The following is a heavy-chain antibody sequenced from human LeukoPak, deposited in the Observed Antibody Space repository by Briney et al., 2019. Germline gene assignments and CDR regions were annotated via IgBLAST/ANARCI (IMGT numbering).Heavy chain of an antibody. Sequence: PSETLSLTCAVYGGSFSGYYWSWIRQPPGKGLEWIGEINHSGSTNYNPSLKSRVTISVDTSKNQFSLKLSSVTAADTAVYYCARGRTAADGNWFDPWGQGTLVTVSS. CDR2: INHSGST. V-gene: IGHV4-34*01. D-gene: IGHD6-13*01. CDR1: GGSFSGYY. CDR3: ARGRTAADGNWFDP. J-gene: IGHJ5*02.